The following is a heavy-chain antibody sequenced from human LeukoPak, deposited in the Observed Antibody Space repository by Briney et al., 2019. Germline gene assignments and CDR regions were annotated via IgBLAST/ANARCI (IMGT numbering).Heavy chain of an antibody. J-gene: IGHJ3*02. V-gene: IGHV1-2*02. Sequence: ASVKVSCMASGYTFTAYYIHWVRQAPGQGLEWMGWINPNSGDTTLLQRFQGRVTMTRDTSIITAYMELSSLTSDDTGMYYCARGPTLGLDIWGQGTMVTVSS. CDR1: GYTFTAYY. CDR2: INPNSGDT. CDR3: ARGPTLGLDI.